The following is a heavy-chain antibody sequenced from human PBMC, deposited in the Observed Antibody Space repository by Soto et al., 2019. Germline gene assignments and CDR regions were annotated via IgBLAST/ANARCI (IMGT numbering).Heavy chain of an antibody. CDR1: GGSITSGGFY. V-gene: IGHV4-31*03. CDR3: ARGGAEDNDFGP. J-gene: IGHJ5*02. CDR2: IFHSGSV. D-gene: IGHD1-1*01. Sequence: QVQLQESGPGLVKPSQTLSLTCNVSGGSITSGGFYWGWIRQHPRKGLEWIGHIFHSGSVSYNPSPRSRPTMTAGTSKNQFSLNLRSVSAADTAVYYCARGGAEDNDFGPWGQGTLVTVSS.